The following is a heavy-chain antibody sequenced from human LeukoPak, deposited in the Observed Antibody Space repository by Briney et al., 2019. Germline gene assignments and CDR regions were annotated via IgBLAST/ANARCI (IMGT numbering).Heavy chain of an antibody. Sequence: SEALSLTCNVSGGSISGYHWSWIRQPPGKGLEWLGYIYYSGSSNYNPSLKSRVTISADTSKNQFSLKLSSVTAADTAVYYCARVPRSYYYYYMDVWGKGTTVTVSS. V-gene: IGHV4-59*01. CDR3: ARVPRSYYYYYMDV. J-gene: IGHJ6*03. CDR1: GGSISGYH. CDR2: IYYSGSS.